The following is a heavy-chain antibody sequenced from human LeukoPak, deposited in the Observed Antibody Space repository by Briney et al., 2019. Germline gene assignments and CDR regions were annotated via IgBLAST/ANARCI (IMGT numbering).Heavy chain of an antibody. CDR1: GFTFSRYG. CDR2: ISYDGSNK. Sequence: GGSLRLSCAASGFTFSRYGMHWVRQAPGKGLEWVAVISYDGSNKYYADSVKGRFTISRDNSKNTLYLQMNSLRAEDTAVYYCAKHMREPGYYYGMDVWGKATTVTVSS. D-gene: IGHD2-2*01. J-gene: IGHJ6*04. V-gene: IGHV3-30*18. CDR3: AKHMREPGYYYGMDV.